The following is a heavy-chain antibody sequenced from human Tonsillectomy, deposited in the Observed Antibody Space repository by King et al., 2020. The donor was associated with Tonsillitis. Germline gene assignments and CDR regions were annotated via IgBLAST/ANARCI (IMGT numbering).Heavy chain of an antibody. J-gene: IGHJ6*02. Sequence: VQLVESGGGVVQPGRSLRLSCAASGFTFSTFAMHWVRQAPGKGLEGVAVISFDGNKKFYPDSVKGRFTISRDNSKNTLYLQMSSLRAEDTAVYYCARSSGRYSYYFLVLDVWGPGTPVTVS. CDR1: GFTFSTFA. D-gene: IGHD3-10*01. CDR2: ISFDGNKK. CDR3: ARSSGRYSYYFLVLDV. V-gene: IGHV3-33*05.